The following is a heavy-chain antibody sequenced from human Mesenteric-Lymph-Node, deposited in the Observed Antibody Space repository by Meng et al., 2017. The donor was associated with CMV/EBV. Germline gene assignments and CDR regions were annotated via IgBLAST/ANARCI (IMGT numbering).Heavy chain of an antibody. CDR3: ARFSGGFDY. J-gene: IGHJ4*02. V-gene: IGHV3-33*01. CDR1: GFTFSSYG. Sequence: GESLKISCAASGFTFSSYGMHWVRQAPGKGLEWVAVIWYDGSNKYYADSVKGRFTISRDNSKNTLYLQMNSLRAEDTAVYYCARFSGGFDYWSQGTLVTVSS. D-gene: IGHD3-16*01. CDR2: IWYDGSNK.